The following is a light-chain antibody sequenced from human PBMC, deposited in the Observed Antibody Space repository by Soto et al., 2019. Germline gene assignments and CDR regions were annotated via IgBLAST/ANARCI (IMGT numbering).Light chain of an antibody. CDR2: WAS. Sequence: DIVMTQSPDSLAVSLGERATINCKSSQSVLYSSNNKNYLAWYQQKPGQPPKLLMYWASTRESGVPDRFSGSGSGTDFTLTISCLQAEDVAVYYCQQYYSTPPYTFGQGTKLEIK. J-gene: IGKJ2*01. V-gene: IGKV4-1*01. CDR1: QSVLYSSNNKNY. CDR3: QQYYSTPPYT.